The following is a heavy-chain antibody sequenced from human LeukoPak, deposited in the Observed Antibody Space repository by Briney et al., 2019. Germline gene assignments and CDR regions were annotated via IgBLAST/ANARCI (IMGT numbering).Heavy chain of an antibody. J-gene: IGHJ4*02. CDR1: GFTFSSYW. D-gene: IGHD3-22*01. V-gene: IGHV3-7*01. Sequence: GGSLRLSCGASGFTFSSYWMSWVRQAPGKGLEWVANIKQDGSEKYYVDSVKGRFTISRDNAKNSLYLQMNSLRAEDTAVYYCARDHYYDSSGYQFDYWGQGTLVTVSS. CDR3: ARDHYYDSSGYQFDY. CDR2: IKQDGSEK.